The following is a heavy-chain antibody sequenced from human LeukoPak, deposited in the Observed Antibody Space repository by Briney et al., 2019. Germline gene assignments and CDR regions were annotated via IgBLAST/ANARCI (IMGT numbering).Heavy chain of an antibody. D-gene: IGHD6-19*01. V-gene: IGHV3-30*02. CDR1: GFSFNNYG. J-gene: IGHJ4*02. CDR2: IRYDGNNK. Sequence: PGGSLRLSCAASGFSFNNYGMHWVRQAPGKGLEWVAVIRYDGNNKFYGDSGKGRFTISRDNSKNTLFLQMNSLTAEDTAMYYCAKAGDSSGWSYFDYWGQGTLVTVSS. CDR3: AKAGDSSGWSYFDY.